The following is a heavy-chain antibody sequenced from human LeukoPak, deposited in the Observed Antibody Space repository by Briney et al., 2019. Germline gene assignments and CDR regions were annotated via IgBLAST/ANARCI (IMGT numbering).Heavy chain of an antibody. CDR3: AKVVFKGRYYDKSGYSYGYPFDP. J-gene: IGHJ5*02. Sequence: GGSLRLSCAASGFTFSDYYMSWIRQAPGKGLEWVSYISSSGSTIYYADSEKGRFTISRDNSKNTLYLQMNSLRAEDTAVYYCAKVVFKGRYYDKSGYSYGYPFDPWGQGTLVTVSS. D-gene: IGHD5-18*01. CDR1: GFTFSDYY. V-gene: IGHV3-11*01. CDR2: ISSSGSTI.